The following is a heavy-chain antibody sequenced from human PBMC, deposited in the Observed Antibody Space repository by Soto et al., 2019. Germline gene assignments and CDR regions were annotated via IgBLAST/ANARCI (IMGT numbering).Heavy chain of an antibody. CDR3: ARETQRGYSGYDFYY. CDR2: IIPILGIA. Sequence: GASVKVSCKASGGTFSSYTISWVRQAPGQGLEWMGRIIPILGIANYAQKFQGRVTITADKSTSTAYMELSSLRSEDTAVYYCARETQRGYSGYDFYYWGQGTLVTVSS. D-gene: IGHD5-12*01. CDR1: GGTFSSYT. V-gene: IGHV1-69*04. J-gene: IGHJ4*02.